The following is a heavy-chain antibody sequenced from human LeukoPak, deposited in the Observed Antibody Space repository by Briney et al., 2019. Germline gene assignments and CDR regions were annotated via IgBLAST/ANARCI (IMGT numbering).Heavy chain of an antibody. J-gene: IGHJ5*02. Sequence: GGSLRLSCAASGFTFGSYAMSWVRQAPGKGLEWVSAISGSGGSTYCADSVKGRFTISRDNSKNTLYLQMNSLRAEDTAVYYCAKAPIPSRSIAAAGGTYNWFDPWGQGTLVTVSS. D-gene: IGHD6-13*01. CDR1: GFTFGSYA. V-gene: IGHV3-23*01. CDR2: ISGSGGST. CDR3: AKAPIPSRSIAAAGGTYNWFDP.